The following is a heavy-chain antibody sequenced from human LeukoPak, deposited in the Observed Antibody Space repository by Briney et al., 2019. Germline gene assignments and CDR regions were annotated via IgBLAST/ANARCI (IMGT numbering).Heavy chain of an antibody. Sequence: PGGSLRLSCAASGFTFSNYAMSWVRQAPGKGLEWVSGVSGSGGATYYADSVKGRFTISRDNSKNTLYLQMNSLRAEDTALYFCARDDRSGAVVAALDYWGQGTLVTVSS. CDR2: VSGSGGAT. D-gene: IGHD3-22*01. CDR1: GFTFSNYA. V-gene: IGHV3-23*01. J-gene: IGHJ4*02. CDR3: ARDDRSGAVVAALDY.